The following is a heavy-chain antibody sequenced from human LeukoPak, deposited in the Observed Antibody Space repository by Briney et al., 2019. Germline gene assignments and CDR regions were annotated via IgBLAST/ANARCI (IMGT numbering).Heavy chain of an antibody. D-gene: IGHD3-22*01. J-gene: IGHJ4*02. CDR2: INPNSGDT. V-gene: IGHV1-2*02. CDR1: GYTFTGYY. Sequence: ASLKVSCKPSGYTFTGYYMHWVRQAPGQGLEWMGWINPNSGDTNYAQKFQGRVTMTTDTSTSTAYMELRSLRSDDTAVYYCARDLLTYYYDSSIFEYWGQGTLVTVSS. CDR3: ARDLLTYYYDSSIFEY.